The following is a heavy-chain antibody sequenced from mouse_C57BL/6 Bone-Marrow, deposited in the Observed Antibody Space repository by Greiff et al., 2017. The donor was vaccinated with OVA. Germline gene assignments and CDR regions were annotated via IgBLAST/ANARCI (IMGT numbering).Heavy chain of an antibody. CDR3: ARGFTTVDDWDFEF. J-gene: IGHJ1*03. CDR1: GYTFTDYY. Sequence: EVQLQQSGPELVKPGASVKISCKASGYTFTDYYMNWVKQSHGKSLEWIGDINPNNGGTSYNQKFKGKATLTVDKSSSTAYMELRSLTSEDSAVYYGARGFTTVDDWDFEFWGTGTAVIVSA. D-gene: IGHD1-1*01. V-gene: IGHV1-26*01. CDR2: INPNNGGT.